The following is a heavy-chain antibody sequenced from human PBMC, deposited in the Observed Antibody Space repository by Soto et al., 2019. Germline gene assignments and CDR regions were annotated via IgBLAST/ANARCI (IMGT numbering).Heavy chain of an antibody. J-gene: IGHJ4*02. V-gene: IGHV5-51*01. D-gene: IGHD6-25*01. CDR2: IYPGDSET. Sequence: GESLKISCKGSGYSFTTYWIGWVRQMPGKGLDLMGIIYPGDSETRYSPSFQGQVTISADKSINTAYLQWNSLKAADTAVYYCVIRGYGEYWGQGTPVTVSS. CDR3: VIRGYGEY. CDR1: GYSFTTYW.